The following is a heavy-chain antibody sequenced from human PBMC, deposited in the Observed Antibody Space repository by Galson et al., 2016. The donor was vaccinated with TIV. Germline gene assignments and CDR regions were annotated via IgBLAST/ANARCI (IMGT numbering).Heavy chain of an antibody. CDR3: ARDHPLSTVFIAYPGKPYHGLDV. Sequence: SVKVSCKASGGTFSSFVVTWVRQAPGQGLEWMGGIIPLFGEAHYAQKFQGRVTISADESTSTVYMELRSLRSGDTAVYYCARDHPLSTVFIAYPGKPYHGLDVWGQGTAVTVSS. CDR2: IIPLFGEA. J-gene: IGHJ6*02. V-gene: IGHV1-69*13. CDR1: GGTFSSFV. D-gene: IGHD2/OR15-2a*01.